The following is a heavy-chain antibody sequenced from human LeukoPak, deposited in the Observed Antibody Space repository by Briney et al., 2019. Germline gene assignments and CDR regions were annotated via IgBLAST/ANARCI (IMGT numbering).Heavy chain of an antibody. J-gene: IGHJ3*01. Sequence: GTSLRLSCAASGFTFSNYAMNWVRQAPGKGLEWVSTIIDTDGSTYYADSVKGRFTVSKNRLYLQMDSLRADDTAVYYCARGVRDYPSRHSYSVFDFWGQGT. CDR3: ARGVRDYPSRHSYSVFDF. D-gene: IGHD4-11*01. CDR2: IIDTDGST. V-gene: IGHV3-23*01. CDR1: GFTFSNYA.